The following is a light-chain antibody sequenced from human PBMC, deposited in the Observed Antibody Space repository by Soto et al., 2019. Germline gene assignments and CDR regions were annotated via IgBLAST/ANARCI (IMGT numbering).Light chain of an antibody. Sequence: DIQMTQSPSSLSASVGDRVTITCRASQSISSYLNWYQQKPGKAPKLLIYAASSLQSGVPSRFSGSGSGTDFTFTISSLQPEDIATYYCQQYDNLSWTFGQGTKVEIK. V-gene: IGKV1-33*01. CDR3: QQYDNLSWT. CDR1: QSISSY. CDR2: AAS. J-gene: IGKJ1*01.